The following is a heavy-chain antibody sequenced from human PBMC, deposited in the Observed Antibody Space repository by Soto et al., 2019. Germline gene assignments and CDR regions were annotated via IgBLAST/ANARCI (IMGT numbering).Heavy chain of an antibody. V-gene: IGHV3-74*01. CDR3: ALSDTVTTDY. CDR2: INSDGSST. J-gene: IGHJ4*02. D-gene: IGHD4-17*01. Sequence: EVQLVESGGGLVQPGGALRLSCAASGLTFSSYWMHWVRQAPGKGLVWVSRINSDGSSTNYADSVKGRFTISKDNAKNTLYRQLSSLRAEDTAVYYCALSDTVTTDYGVQGTLVTVAS. CDR1: GLTFSSYW.